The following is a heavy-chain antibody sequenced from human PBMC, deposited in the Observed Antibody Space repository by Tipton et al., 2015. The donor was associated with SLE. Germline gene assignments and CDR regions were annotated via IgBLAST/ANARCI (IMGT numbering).Heavy chain of an antibody. J-gene: IGHJ4*02. CDR2: IYPGDSDT. Sequence: VQLVQSGAEVKKPGESLKISCKGSGYSFTNYWIAWVRQMPGKGLEWMGVIYPGDSDTRYSPSFQGQVTISADKSISTAYLQWSSLKASDTAMYYCARSTEGAYGGYPPPVDYWGQGTLVTVSS. D-gene: IGHD4-17*01. CDR3: ARSTEGAYGGYPPPVDY. CDR1: GYSFTNYW. V-gene: IGHV5-51*01.